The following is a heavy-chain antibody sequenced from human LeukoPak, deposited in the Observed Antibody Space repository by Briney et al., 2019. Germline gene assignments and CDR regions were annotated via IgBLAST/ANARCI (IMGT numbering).Heavy chain of an antibody. CDR1: GFTVSSNY. D-gene: IGHD3-22*01. J-gene: IGHJ4*02. Sequence: GGSLRLSCAASGFTVSSNYMSWVRQAPGKGLEWVSGISVSGGSTNYADSVKGRFTISRDNSKNTLYLQMNSLRAEDTAVYYCAESNYFDSGGYYFFDYWGQGTLVTVSS. V-gene: IGHV3-23*01. CDR3: AESNYFDSGGYYFFDY. CDR2: ISVSGGST.